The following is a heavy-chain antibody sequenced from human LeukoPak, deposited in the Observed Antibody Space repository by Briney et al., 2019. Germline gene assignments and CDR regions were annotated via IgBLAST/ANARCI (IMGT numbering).Heavy chain of an antibody. Sequence: GGSLRLSCAASGFTFRSYWMPWVRQAPGKGLVWVSRINSDGSSTSYADSVKGRFTISRDNAKNTLYLQINSLRAEDTAVYYCARGNAHAFDIWGQGTMVTASS. D-gene: IGHD1-1*01. CDR3: ARGNAHAFDI. V-gene: IGHV3-74*01. J-gene: IGHJ3*02. CDR1: GFTFRSYW. CDR2: INSDGSST.